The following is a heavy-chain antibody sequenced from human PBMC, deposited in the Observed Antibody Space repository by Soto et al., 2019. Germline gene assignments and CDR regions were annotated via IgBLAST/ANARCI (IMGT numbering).Heavy chain of an antibody. V-gene: IGHV4-59*01. J-gene: IGHJ6*02. Sequence: SETLSLTCTVSGGSISSYYWSWIRQPPGKGLEWIGYIYYSGSTNYNPSLKSRVTISVDTSKNQFSLKLSSVTAADTAVYYCARGGDILTGYYNGDYYYGMDVWGQGTTVTVSS. D-gene: IGHD3-9*01. CDR1: GGSISSYY. CDR2: IYYSGST. CDR3: ARGGDILTGYYNGDYYYGMDV.